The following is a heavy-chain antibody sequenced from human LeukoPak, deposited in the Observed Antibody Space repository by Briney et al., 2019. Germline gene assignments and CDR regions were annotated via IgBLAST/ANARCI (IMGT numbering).Heavy chain of an antibody. V-gene: IGHV3-23*01. Sequence: PGGSLRLSCAASGFTFSSYAMSWVRQPPGKGLEWVSAISGSGGSTYYADPVKGRFTISRDNSKNTLYRQMNSLRAEDTGVYYCAKRVQLWPGYFDLWGRGTLVTVSS. D-gene: IGHD5-18*01. CDR2: ISGSGGST. J-gene: IGHJ2*01. CDR1: GFTFSSYA. CDR3: AKRVQLWPGYFDL.